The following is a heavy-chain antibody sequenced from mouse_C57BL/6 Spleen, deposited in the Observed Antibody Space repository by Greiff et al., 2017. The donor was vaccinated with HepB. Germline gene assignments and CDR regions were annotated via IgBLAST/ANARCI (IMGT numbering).Heavy chain of an antibody. Sequence: QVQLQQPGAELVRPGSSVKLSCKASGYTFTSYWMHWVKQRPIQGLEWIGNIDPSDSETHYNQKFKDKATLTVDKSSSTAYMQLSSLTSEDSAVYYCASSSSGYYAMDYWGQGTSVTVSS. D-gene: IGHD3-2*02. J-gene: IGHJ4*01. CDR1: GYTFTSYW. CDR2: IDPSDSET. CDR3: ASSSSGYYAMDY. V-gene: IGHV1-52*01.